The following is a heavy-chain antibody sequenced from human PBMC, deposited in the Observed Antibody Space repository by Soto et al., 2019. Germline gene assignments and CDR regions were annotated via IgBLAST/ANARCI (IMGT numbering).Heavy chain of an antibody. CDR2: ISWNSGSI. V-gene: IGHV3-9*01. CDR3: ASGRGYDILTGYYPYFDY. J-gene: IGHJ4*02. Sequence: EVQLVESGGGLVQSGKSLRLSCAASGLTFDDYAMHWVRQAPGKDLEWVSGISWNSGSIGYADSVKGRFTISRDNAKKSLYLQMNRLRAGDTALYYCASGRGYDILTGYYPYFDYWGQGTLVTVSS. D-gene: IGHD3-9*01. CDR1: GLTFDDYA.